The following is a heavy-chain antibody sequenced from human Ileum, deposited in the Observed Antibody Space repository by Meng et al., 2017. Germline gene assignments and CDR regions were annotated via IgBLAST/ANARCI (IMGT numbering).Heavy chain of an antibody. CDR3: ARGEFSGSGLKNDY. J-gene: IGHJ4*02. Sequence: GGSLRLSCATSGFPFSSYAFHWFRQAPGKGLEWVAFMWYDGRTKNYADSVKGRFTIFRDSSKNTLYLQMNNQRHEDTAVYYCARGEFSGSGLKNDYWGQGTLVTVSS. CDR1: GFPFSSYA. CDR2: MWYDGRTK. D-gene: IGHD3-16*01. V-gene: IGHV3-33*01.